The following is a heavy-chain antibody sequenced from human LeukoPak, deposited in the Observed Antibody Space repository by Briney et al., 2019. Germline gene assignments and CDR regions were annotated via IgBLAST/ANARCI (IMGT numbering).Heavy chain of an antibody. CDR2: IGGSGGST. V-gene: IGHV3-23*01. J-gene: IGHJ4*02. CDR3: AKSFYYDSSGYYYVH. D-gene: IGHD3-22*01. Sequence: GGSLRLSCAASGFTFSSYAMSWVRQAPGKGLEWVSAIGGSGGSTYYADSVKGRFTISRDNSKNTLYLQMNSLRAEDTAVYYCAKSFYYDSSGYYYVHWGQGTLVTVSS. CDR1: GFTFSSYA.